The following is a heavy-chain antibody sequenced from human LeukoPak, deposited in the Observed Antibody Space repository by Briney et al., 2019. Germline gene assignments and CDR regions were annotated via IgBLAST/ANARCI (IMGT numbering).Heavy chain of an antibody. V-gene: IGHV4-59*08. CDR3: ARHAPRESTYYDFWSGPYSSGMDV. CDR2: IYYSGST. Sequence: PETLSLTSTVSGGSLSRYYWSWIPPPPGKGLERIGHIYYSGSTNYNPSLQSRVNISVETSKTQCSLKLSSVTAADTALYYGARHAPRESTYYDFWSGPYSSGMDVWGQGTTVTVSS. CDR1: GGSLSRYY. J-gene: IGHJ6*02. D-gene: IGHD3-3*01.